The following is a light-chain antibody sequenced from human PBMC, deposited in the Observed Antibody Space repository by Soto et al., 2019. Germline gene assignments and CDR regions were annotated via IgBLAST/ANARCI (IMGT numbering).Light chain of an antibody. V-gene: IGKV3-20*01. CDR1: QSVSSSY. Sequence: EIVLTQSPGTLSLSPGERATLSCRASQSVSSSYLAWYQQKPGQAPRILIYGASSRATGIPDRFSGSGSGTDFTLTISRLEPEDFALYYCQQYGSSPPEITFGQGTRLEIK. J-gene: IGKJ5*01. CDR2: GAS. CDR3: QQYGSSPPEIT.